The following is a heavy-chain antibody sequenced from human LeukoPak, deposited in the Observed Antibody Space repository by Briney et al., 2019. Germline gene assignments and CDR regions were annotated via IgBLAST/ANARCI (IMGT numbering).Heavy chain of an antibody. V-gene: IGHV3-66*01. J-gene: IGHJ4*02. D-gene: IGHD5-12*01. CDR2: IYSGGST. CDR1: GFTFSSNY. Sequence: PGGSLRLSCAASGFTFSSNYMSWVRQAPGKGLEWVSVIYSGGSTYYADSVKGRFTISRDNSKNTLYLQMNSLRAEDTAVYYCARSRDGYNSYYFDYWGQGTLVTVSS. CDR3: ARSRDGYNSYYFDY.